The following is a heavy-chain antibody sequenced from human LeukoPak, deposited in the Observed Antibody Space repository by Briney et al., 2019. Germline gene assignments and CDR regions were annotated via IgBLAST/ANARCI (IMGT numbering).Heavy chain of an antibody. J-gene: IGHJ6*02. V-gene: IGHV1-18*01. Sequence: GASVKVSCKASGYTFTSYGISWVRQAPGQGLEWMGWISAYNGNTNYAQKLQGRVTMTTDTSTSTAYMELRSLRSEDTAVYHCAREQTGYCSGGSCYYYYGMDVWGQGTTVTVSS. CDR3: AREQTGYCSGGSCYYYYGMDV. CDR2: ISAYNGNT. D-gene: IGHD2-15*01. CDR1: GYTFTSYG.